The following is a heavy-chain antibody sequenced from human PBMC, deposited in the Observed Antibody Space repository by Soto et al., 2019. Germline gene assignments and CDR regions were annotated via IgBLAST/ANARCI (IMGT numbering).Heavy chain of an antibody. CDR3: ARADIVFSGNSVSSMPARHRKGYFDL. D-gene: IGHD6-6*01. V-gene: IGHV3-23*01. Sequence: SGGSLRLSCAASGFAFSSYAMSWVRQAPGKGLEWVSAISGSGGSTYYADSVKGRFTISRDNAKNSLYLQMNSLRAEDTAVYYCARADIVFSGNSVSSMPARHRKGYFDLWGRGTLVTVS. J-gene: IGHJ2*01. CDR1: GFAFSSYA. CDR2: ISGSGGST.